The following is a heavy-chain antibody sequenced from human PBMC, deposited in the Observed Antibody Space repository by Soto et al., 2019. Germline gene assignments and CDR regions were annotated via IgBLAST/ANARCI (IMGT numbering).Heavy chain of an antibody. V-gene: IGHV3-23*01. D-gene: IGHD2-8*02. CDR3: AKGSATGGGAFDF. CDR2: ILVDCRT. Sequence: LXLSSSASGFVCLIYAIRWVRQAPGKGLEWVSTILVDCRTFYVDSVKCPFTISRDSSQKTVYLQMNSLTAGDTALYYCAKGSATGGGAFDFCGQGTLVTVSS. CDR1: GFVCLIYA. J-gene: IGHJ3*01.